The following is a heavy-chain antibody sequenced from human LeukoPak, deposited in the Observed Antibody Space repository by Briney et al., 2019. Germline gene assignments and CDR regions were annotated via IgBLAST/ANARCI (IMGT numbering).Heavy chain of an antibody. D-gene: IGHD3-9*01. CDR2: ISGSGGST. Sequence: GGSLRLSCAASGFTFSSYAMSWVRQAPGKGLEWVSAISGSGGSTYYADSVKGRFTISRDNSKNTLYLQMNSLRAEDTAVYYCAKERRYFGWLLSSSALDYWGQGTLVTVSS. V-gene: IGHV3-23*01. J-gene: IGHJ4*02. CDR3: AKERRYFGWLLSSSALDY. CDR1: GFTFSSYA.